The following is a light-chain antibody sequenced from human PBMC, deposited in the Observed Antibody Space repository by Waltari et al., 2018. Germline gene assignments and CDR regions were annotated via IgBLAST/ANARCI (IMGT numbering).Light chain of an antibody. CDR1: DMGIKS. V-gene: IGLV3-21*04. Sequence: SYVLTQPPSVSVAPGKTARIPRGGDDMGIKSVQWYQQKPGQAPVLVIYYDSYRPSGIPDRCSGSNSANTATLPINRVEAGDEADYYCQVWDTSRDLGVFGTGTKVTVL. J-gene: IGLJ1*01. CDR2: YDS. CDR3: QVWDTSRDLGV.